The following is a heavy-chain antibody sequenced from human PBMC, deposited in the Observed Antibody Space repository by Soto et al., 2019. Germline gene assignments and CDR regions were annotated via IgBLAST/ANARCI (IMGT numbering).Heavy chain of an antibody. CDR2: INANNGGA. V-gene: IGHV1-2*02. CDR3: AREGGSEALQPSYNWFDT. D-gene: IGHD6-25*01. J-gene: IGHJ5*02. Sequence: ASVKVSCKASGYTFTDYHIHWVRQAPGQGLEFMGWINANNGGAGSAQQFQGRVTVTRDTSITTVYMELSNLRSDDTAVYYCAREGGSEALQPSYNWFDTWGQGTRVTV. CDR1: GYTFTDYH.